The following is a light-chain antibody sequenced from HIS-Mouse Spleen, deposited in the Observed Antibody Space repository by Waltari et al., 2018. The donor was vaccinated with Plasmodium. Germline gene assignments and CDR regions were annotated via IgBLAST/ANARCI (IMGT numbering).Light chain of an antibody. CDR3: QQYNNWPPMYT. CDR2: GAS. J-gene: IGKJ2*01. CDR1: QSVSSN. V-gene: IGKV3-15*01. Sequence: IVMTQSPATPSASPGERATLSCRASQSVSSNLAWYQQKPGQAPRLLIYGASTRATGIPARFSGSGSGTEFTLTISSMQSEDFAVYYCQQYNNWPPMYTFGQGTKLEIK.